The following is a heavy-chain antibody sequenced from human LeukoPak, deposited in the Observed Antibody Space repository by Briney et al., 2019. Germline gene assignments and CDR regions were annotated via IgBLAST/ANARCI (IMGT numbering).Heavy chain of an antibody. D-gene: IGHD6-13*01. Sequence: SETLSLTCTVSGGFISSGSYYWSWIRQPAGKGLEWIGRIYTSGSTNYNPSLKSRVTISVDTSKNQFSLKLSSVTAADTAVYYCARARKSSSWPLDYWGQGTLVTVSS. V-gene: IGHV4-61*02. J-gene: IGHJ4*02. CDR1: GGFISSGSYY. CDR2: IYTSGST. CDR3: ARARKSSSWPLDY.